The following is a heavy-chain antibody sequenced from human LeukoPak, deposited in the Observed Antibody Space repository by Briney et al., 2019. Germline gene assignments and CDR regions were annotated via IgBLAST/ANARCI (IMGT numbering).Heavy chain of an antibody. J-gene: IGHJ4*02. CDR1: GFPFNNFG. CDR3: ATGGAARPDY. D-gene: IGHD6-6*01. CDR2: ISSSSSTM. V-gene: IGHV3-48*01. Sequence: GGSLRLSCAASGFPFNNFGMNWVRQAPGKGLEWVSYISSSSSTMSYADSVKGRFTISRDNAKNSLFLQMNSLRAEDTAVYYCATGGAARPDYWGQGTLVTVSS.